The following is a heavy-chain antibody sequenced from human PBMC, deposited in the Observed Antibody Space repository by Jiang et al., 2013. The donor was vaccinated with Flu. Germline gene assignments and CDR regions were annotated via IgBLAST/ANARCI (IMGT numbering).Heavy chain of an antibody. D-gene: IGHD6-19*01. CDR3: ARAAVAGGYFDY. CDR1: GDSITNGGYS. CDR2: IYHSGRS. Sequence: GSGLVKPSQTLSLTCAVSGDSITNGGYSWNWIRQPPGKGLEWIGYIYHSGRSFHNPSLRSRLTTSVDRSKNQFSLTLTSVTAADTAVYYCARAAVAGGYFDYWGQGTLVTVSS. J-gene: IGHJ4*02. V-gene: IGHV4-30-2*01.